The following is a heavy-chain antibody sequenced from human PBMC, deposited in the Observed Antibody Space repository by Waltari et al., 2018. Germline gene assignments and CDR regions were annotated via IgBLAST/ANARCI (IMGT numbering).Heavy chain of an antibody. J-gene: IGHJ5*02. CDR3: AKDRVVPAAMEA. CDR2: IRDDGSNK. Sequence: QVQLVESGGGVVQPGGSLRLSCAASGFTFSSSGMHWVRQAPGKGLEWVAFIRDDGSNKYYADSVKGRFTISRDNSKNTLYLQMNSLRAEDTAVYYCAKDRVVPAAMEAWGQGTLVTVSS. D-gene: IGHD2-2*01. V-gene: IGHV3-30*02. CDR1: GFTFSSSG.